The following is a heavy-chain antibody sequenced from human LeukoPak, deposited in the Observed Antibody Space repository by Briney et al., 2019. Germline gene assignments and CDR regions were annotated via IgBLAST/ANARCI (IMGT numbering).Heavy chain of an antibody. D-gene: IGHD6-6*01. CDR2: ISYDGSNE. Sequence: GGSLRLSCAASGFTFSSYAMHWVRQAPGKGLEWVAVISYDGSNEYYADSVKGRFTISRDNSKNTLYLQMNSLRAEDTAVYYCARALSVARPFGYWGQGTLVTVSS. J-gene: IGHJ4*02. CDR3: ARALSVARPFGY. V-gene: IGHV3-30-3*01. CDR1: GFTFSSYA.